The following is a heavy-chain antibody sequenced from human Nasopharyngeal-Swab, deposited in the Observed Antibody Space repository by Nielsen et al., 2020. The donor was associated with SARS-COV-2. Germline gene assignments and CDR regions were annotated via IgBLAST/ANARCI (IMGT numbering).Heavy chain of an antibody. Sequence: GESLKISCAASGFTFSDYYMSWIRQAPGKGLEWVSSISSSSSYIYYADSVKGRFTISRDNAKNSLYLQMNSPRAEDTAVYYCARDGVARLFDYWGQGTLVTVSS. V-gene: IGHV3-11*06. CDR3: ARDGVARLFDY. CDR1: GFTFSDYY. J-gene: IGHJ4*02. D-gene: IGHD3-10*01. CDR2: ISSSSSYI.